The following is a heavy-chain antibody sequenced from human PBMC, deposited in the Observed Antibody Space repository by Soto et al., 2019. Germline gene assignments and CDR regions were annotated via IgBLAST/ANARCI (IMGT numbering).Heavy chain of an antibody. Sequence: PGGSLRLSCAASKFTFSTYAMTWVRQAPGKGLEWVSAISGSGASTYYADSVKGQFTISRDNSMNTLYLQMNSLRAEDTAVYYCAKGLYSGSYFDYWGQGTLVTVSS. V-gene: IGHV3-23*01. CDR2: ISGSGAST. J-gene: IGHJ4*02. CDR1: KFTFSTYA. CDR3: AKGLYSGSYFDY. D-gene: IGHD1-26*01.